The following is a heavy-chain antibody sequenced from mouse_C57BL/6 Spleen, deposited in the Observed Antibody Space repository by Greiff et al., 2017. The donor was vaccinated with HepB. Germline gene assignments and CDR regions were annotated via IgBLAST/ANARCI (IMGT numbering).Heavy chain of an antibody. CDR2: IDPNSGGT. V-gene: IGHV1-72*01. D-gene: IGHD1-1*01. Sequence: VQLQQPGAELVKPGASVKLSCKASGYTFTSYWMHWVKQRPGRGLEWIGSIDPNSGGTKYNEKFKSKATLTVDKPSSTAYMQLSSLTSEDSAGYYCARSPFITTVVEGYFDVWGTGTTVTVSS. CDR1: GYTFTSYW. J-gene: IGHJ1*03. CDR3: ARSPFITTVVEGYFDV.